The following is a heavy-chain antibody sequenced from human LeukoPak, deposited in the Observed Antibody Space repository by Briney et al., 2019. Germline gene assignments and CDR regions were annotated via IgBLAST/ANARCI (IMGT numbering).Heavy chain of an antibody. CDR3: AREEGWLQLWAFDY. CDR2: IYHSGST. Sequence: SGTLSLTCAVSGGSISSSNWWSWVRQPPGKGLEWIGEIYHSGSTNYNPSLKSRVTISVDKSKNQFSLKLSSVTAADTAVYYCAREEGWLQLWAFDYWGQGTLVTVSS. V-gene: IGHV4-4*02. J-gene: IGHJ4*02. CDR1: GGSISSSNW. D-gene: IGHD5-24*01.